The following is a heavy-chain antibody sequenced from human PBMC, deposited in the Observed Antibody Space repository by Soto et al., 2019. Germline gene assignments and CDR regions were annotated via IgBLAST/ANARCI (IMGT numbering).Heavy chain of an antibody. J-gene: IGHJ6*02. D-gene: IGHD3-9*01. CDR1: GGSISSGDYY. CDR3: ARALSDYDILTGSSYYGMDV. Sequence: SETLSLTCTVSGGSISSGDYYWSWIRQPPGKGLEWIGYIYYSGSTYYNPSLKSRVTISVDTSKNQFSLKLSSVTAADTAVYYCARALSDYDILTGSSYYGMDVWGQRTSDLVSS. CDR2: IYYSGST. V-gene: IGHV4-30-4*01.